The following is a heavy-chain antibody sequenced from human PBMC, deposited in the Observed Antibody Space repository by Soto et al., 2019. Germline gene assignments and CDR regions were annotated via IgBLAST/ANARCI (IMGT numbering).Heavy chain of an antibody. CDR1: GFTFSSYS. Sequence: EVQLVESGGGLVKPGGSLRLSCAASGFTFSSYSMNWVRQAPGKGLEWVSSISSSSSYIYYADSVKSRFTISRDNAKNSLYLQMNSLRAEYTAVYYCARSPSMTTVSLDYWGQGTLVTVSS. V-gene: IGHV3-21*01. J-gene: IGHJ4*02. CDR2: ISSSSSYI. CDR3: ARSPSMTTVSLDY. D-gene: IGHD4-17*01.